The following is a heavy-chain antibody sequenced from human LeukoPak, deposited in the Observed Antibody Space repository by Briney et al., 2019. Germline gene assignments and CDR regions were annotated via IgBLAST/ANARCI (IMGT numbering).Heavy chain of an antibody. J-gene: IGHJ4*02. V-gene: IGHV1-46*01. CDR2: INPSGGST. D-gene: IGHD6-13*01. CDR1: GYTFTSYY. CDR3: ARLCSSSWYYFDY. Sequence: ASVKVSCKASGYTFTSYYMHWVRQAPGQGLEWMGIINPSGGSTSYAQKFQGRVTMTRDTSISTAYMELSRLRSDDTAVYYCARLCSSSWYYFDYWGQGTLVTVSS.